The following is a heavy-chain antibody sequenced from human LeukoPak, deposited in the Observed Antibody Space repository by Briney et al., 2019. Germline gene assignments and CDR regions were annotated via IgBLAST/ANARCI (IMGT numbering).Heavy chain of an antibody. D-gene: IGHD3-10*01. CDR3: ARGRGTTMVRGVITNYFDL. CDR2: IDPNSGAT. Sequence: GASVKVSCTGYTFTAHYIHWVRQAPGQGLEWMGWIDPNSGATNYAQRFLGSVTMTGDTSINTAFMEVRRLRSDDTAIYYCARGRGTTMVRGVITNYFDLWGRGSLVTVSS. J-gene: IGHJ2*01. CDR1: GYTFTAHY. V-gene: IGHV1-2*02.